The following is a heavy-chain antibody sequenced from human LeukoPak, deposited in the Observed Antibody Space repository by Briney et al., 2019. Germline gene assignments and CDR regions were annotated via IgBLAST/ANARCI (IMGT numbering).Heavy chain of an antibody. CDR1: GFTFSSYA. V-gene: IGHV3-30-3*01. Sequence: GGSLRLSCAASGFTFSSYAMHWVRQAPGKGLEWVAVISYDGSNKYYADSVKGRFTISRDNSKNTLYLQMNSLRAEDTAVYYCARRYTVTTSEDWFDPWGQGTLVTVSS. CDR2: ISYDGSNK. J-gene: IGHJ5*02. D-gene: IGHD4-17*01. CDR3: ARRYTVTTSEDWFDP.